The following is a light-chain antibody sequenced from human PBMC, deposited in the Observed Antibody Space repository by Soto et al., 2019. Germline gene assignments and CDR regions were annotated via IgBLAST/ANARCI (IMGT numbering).Light chain of an antibody. J-gene: IGKJ1*01. V-gene: IGKV1-27*01. CDR3: QQSYSTPRT. Sequence: DIQVTQSPPTLSASVGDRVTITFRASQVIGNYLAWYQQKPGKVPKLLIYGASTLQSGVPSRFSGSGSGADFTLSIGSLQPEDFATYYCQQSYSTPRTFGQGTKVDIK. CDR2: GAS. CDR1: QVIGNY.